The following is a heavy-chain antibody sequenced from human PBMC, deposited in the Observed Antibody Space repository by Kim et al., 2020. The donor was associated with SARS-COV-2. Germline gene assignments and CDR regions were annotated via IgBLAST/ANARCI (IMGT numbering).Heavy chain of an antibody. CDR3: AKAGSSGYYNWFDP. CDR2: ISGRANSA. CDR1: GFTFSSYA. Sequence: GGSLRLSCAASGFTFSSYAMSWIRQAPGKGLEWVSGISGRANSAYYADSVKGRFTISRDNSKNTLHLQMNSLRAEDTGIYYCAKAGSSGYYNWFDPWGQG. D-gene: IGHD3-22*01. J-gene: IGHJ5*02. V-gene: IGHV3-23*01.